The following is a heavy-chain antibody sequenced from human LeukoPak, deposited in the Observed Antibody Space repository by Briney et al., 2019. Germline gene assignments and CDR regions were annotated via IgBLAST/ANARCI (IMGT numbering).Heavy chain of an antibody. Sequence: SETLSLTCTVSGGSISSYYWSWIRQPPGKGLEWIGEINHSGSTNYNPSLKSRVTISVDTSKNQFSLKLSSVTAADTAVYYCARLFYRHYYGSGRPRYCYYMDVWGKGTTVTISS. CDR2: INHSGST. CDR1: GGSISSYY. V-gene: IGHV4-34*01. D-gene: IGHD3-10*01. J-gene: IGHJ6*03. CDR3: ARLFYRHYYGSGRPRYCYYMDV.